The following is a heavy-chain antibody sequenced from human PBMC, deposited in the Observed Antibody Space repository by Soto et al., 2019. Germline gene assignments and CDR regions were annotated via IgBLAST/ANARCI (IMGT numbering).Heavy chain of an antibody. CDR3: ARASGGAAAGTFDP. CDR1: GGSFSGYY. J-gene: IGHJ5*02. CDR2: INHSGST. Sequence: ASETLSLTCAVYGGSFSGYYWSWIRQPPGKGLEWIGEINHSGSTNYNPSLKSRVTISVDTSKNQFSLKLSSVTAADTAVYYCARASGGAAAGTFDPWGQGTLVTVSS. V-gene: IGHV4-34*01. D-gene: IGHD6-13*01.